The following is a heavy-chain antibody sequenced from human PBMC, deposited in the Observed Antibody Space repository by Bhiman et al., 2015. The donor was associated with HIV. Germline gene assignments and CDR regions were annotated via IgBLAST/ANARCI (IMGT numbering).Heavy chain of an antibody. CDR2: ISWDGGTT. Sequence: EAQLVESGGGLVKPGGSLRLSCAASGFTFDDYAMHWVRQAPGKGLEWVSLISWDGGTTYYADSVKGRFTISRDNSKNSLYLQMNSLRSEDTAFYYCAKGQGGTYFDSWGQGTLVTVSS. D-gene: IGHD1-26*01. CDR1: GFTFDDYA. CDR3: AKGQGGTYFDS. V-gene: IGHV3-43D*03. J-gene: IGHJ4*02.